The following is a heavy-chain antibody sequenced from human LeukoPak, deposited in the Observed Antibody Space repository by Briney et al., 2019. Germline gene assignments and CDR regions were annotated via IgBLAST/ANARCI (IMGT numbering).Heavy chain of an antibody. CDR2: VSDSGTSA. J-gene: IGHJ4*02. D-gene: IGHD2-15*01. CDR1: GFTFRNYG. Sequence: GGSLRLSCAASGFTFRNYGMSWVRQAPGKGLEWGSVVSDSGTSAYYADSVKGRFTISRDNSKNTLYLHMNSLRAEDTAVYYCAPDLRGAAWSLDYWGQGTLVTVSS. CDR3: APDLRGAAWSLDY. V-gene: IGHV3-23*01.